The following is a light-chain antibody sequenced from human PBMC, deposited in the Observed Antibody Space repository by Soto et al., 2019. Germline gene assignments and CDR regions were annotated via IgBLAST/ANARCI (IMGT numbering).Light chain of an antibody. CDR1: QSVSSRY. Sequence: EIVLTQSPGTLSLSPGERATLSCRASQSVSSRYLGWYQQKPGQAPRLLIYGASSRATGIPDRFSGSGSGTDFTLTIRRLEPEDFAVYYCQQYGSSLITFGQGTRLEIK. CDR2: GAS. V-gene: IGKV3-20*01. CDR3: QQYGSSLIT. J-gene: IGKJ5*01.